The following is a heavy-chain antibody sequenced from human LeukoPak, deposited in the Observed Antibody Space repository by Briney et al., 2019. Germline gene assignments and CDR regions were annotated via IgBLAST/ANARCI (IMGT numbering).Heavy chain of an antibody. CDR1: GFTVSSNY. D-gene: IGHD6-19*01. CDR3: ARARILAVAGPFFDY. CDR2: IYYSGTP. Sequence: GALRLSWAASGFTVSSNYMSWVREPPGKGLGGGGDIYYSGTPNYTPSLKSRVPISVDTSKTQSSLKLSSVPAAAPAVYSCARARILAVAGPFFDYCGQGTLATASS. V-gene: IGHV4-59*02. J-gene: IGHJ4*02.